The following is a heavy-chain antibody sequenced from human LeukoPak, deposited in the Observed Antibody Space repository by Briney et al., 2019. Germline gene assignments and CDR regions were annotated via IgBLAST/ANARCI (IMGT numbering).Heavy chain of an antibody. CDR2: IYTSGST. V-gene: IGHV4-61*02. CDR1: GGSISSGSYY. Sequence: PSQTLSLTCTVSGGSISSGSYYWRWIRQPAGKGLEWIGRIYTSGSTNYNPSLKSRVTISVDTSKNQFSLKLSSVTAADTAVYYCAREGIRPWHYFDYWGQGTLVTVSS. D-gene: IGHD5-12*01. J-gene: IGHJ4*02. CDR3: AREGIRPWHYFDY.